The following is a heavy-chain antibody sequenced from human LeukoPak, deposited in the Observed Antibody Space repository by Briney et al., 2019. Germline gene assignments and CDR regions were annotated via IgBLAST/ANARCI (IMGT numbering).Heavy chain of an antibody. V-gene: IGHV4-59*11. D-gene: IGHD6-13*01. J-gene: IGHJ5*01. Sequence: SETLSLTCAVSGGAISGHYWNWIRQPPGKGLEWIGYISHSGYTSYKPSLKSRVTIGVDTSTNQVSLELSSVSAGDTAVYYCERRGESSGWSFWLGSWGQGALVIVSS. CDR1: GGAISGHY. CDR2: ISHSGYT. CDR3: ERRGESSGWSFWLGS.